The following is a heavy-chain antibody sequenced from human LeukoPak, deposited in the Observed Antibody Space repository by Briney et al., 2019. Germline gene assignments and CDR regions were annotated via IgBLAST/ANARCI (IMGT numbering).Heavy chain of an antibody. J-gene: IGHJ5*02. CDR2: INHSGST. CDR3: ARGRSYYDSFYIPYNWFDP. D-gene: IGHD3-22*01. V-gene: IGHV4-34*01. CDR1: GGSFSGYY. Sequence: SETLSLTCAVYGGSFSGYYWSWIRQPPGKGLEWIGEINHSGSTNYNPSLKSRVTISVDTSKNQFSLKLSSVTAADTAVYYCARGRSYYDSFYIPYNWFDPWGQGTLVTVSS.